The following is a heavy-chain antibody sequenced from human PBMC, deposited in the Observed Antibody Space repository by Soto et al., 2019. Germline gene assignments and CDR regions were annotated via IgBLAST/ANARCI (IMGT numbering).Heavy chain of an antibody. V-gene: IGHV4-61*03. D-gene: IGHD6-19*01. Sequence: QVQLQESGPGLVKPSETLSLTCTVSGGSVSSGSDYWSWIRQPPGKGLEWIGYIHYSGNTNYIPSLKSRVTRSVDTSENNLSLTLNSVTAADTAVYFCARERSEGFSSGWYADYWGEGTLVSVSS. CDR2: IHYSGNT. CDR1: GGSVSSGSDY. CDR3: ARERSEGFSSGWYADY. J-gene: IGHJ4*02.